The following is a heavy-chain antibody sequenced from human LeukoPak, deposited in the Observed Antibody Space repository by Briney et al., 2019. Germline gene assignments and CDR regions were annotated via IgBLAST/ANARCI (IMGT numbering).Heavy chain of an antibody. V-gene: IGHV3-66*02. J-gene: IGHJ6*03. CDR3: ARDRSFYYYYMDV. CDR2: IYSGGST. CDR1: GFTVSSNY. D-gene: IGHD3-16*02. Sequence: GGSLRLSCAASGFTVSSNYMSWVRQAPGKGLEWVSVIYSGGSTYYADSVKGRFTISRDNSKNTLYLQMNSLRAEDTAVYYCARDRSFYYYYMDVWGKETTVTVSS.